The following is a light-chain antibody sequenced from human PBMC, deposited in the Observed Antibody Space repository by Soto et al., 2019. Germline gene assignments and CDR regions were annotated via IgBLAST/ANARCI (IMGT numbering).Light chain of an antibody. CDR3: HQYNNWPLT. CDR2: GAS. CDR1: QSVTSN. V-gene: IGKV3-15*01. J-gene: IGKJ3*01. Sequence: EIVMTQSPATLSVSPGERATLSCRASQSVTSNLAWYQQKPGQAPRLLIYGASTRATGIPARFSGSGSGPEFTLTISTLQSEDFAVYYCHQYNNWPLTFGPGTKVDIK.